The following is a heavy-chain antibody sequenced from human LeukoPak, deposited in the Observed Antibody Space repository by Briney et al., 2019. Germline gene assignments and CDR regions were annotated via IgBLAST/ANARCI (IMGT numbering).Heavy chain of an antibody. D-gene: IGHD2-21*02. CDR1: GGSISSYY. CDR2: IYYSGST. V-gene: IGHV4-59*01. Sequence: SETLSLTCTVSGGSISSYYWSWIRQPPGKGLEWIGYIYYSGSTNYNPSLKSRVTISVDTSKNQFSLKLSSVTAADTVVYYYARGGYILAYCGGDCYPSYWYFDLWGRGTLVTVSS. CDR3: ARGGYILAYCGGDCYPSYWYFDL. J-gene: IGHJ2*01.